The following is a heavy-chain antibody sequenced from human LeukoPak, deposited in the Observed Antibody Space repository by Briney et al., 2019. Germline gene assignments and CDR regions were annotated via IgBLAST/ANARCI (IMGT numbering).Heavy chain of an antibody. V-gene: IGHV4-59*08. CDR3: ARRSVEMATKGGNWFDP. CDR1: GGSISSYY. J-gene: IGHJ5*02. D-gene: IGHD5-24*01. Sequence: SETLSLTCTVSGGSISSYYWSWIRQPPGKGLEWIGSIYYSGSTNYNPSLKSRVTISVDTSKNQFSLKLSSVTAADTAVYYCARRSVEMATKGGNWFDPWGQGTLVTVSS. CDR2: IYYSGST.